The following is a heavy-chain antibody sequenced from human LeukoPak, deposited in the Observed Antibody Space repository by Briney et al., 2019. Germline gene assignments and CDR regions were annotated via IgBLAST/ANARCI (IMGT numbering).Heavy chain of an antibody. CDR3: ARDRGSGFDNYFDY. V-gene: IGHV4-39*07. Sequence: SEILSLTCTVSGGSISSSSYYWGWIRQPPGKGLEWIGSIYYSGSTYYNPSLKSRVTISVDTSKNQFSLKLSSVTAADTAVYYCARDRGSGFDNYFDYWGQGTLVTVSS. D-gene: IGHD3-3*01. J-gene: IGHJ4*02. CDR1: GGSISSSSYY. CDR2: IYYSGST.